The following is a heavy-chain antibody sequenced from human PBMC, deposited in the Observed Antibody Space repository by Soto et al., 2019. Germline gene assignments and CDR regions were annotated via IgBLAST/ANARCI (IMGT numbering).Heavy chain of an antibody. CDR3: ARDGYDGSGSPYPAY. D-gene: IGHD3-10*01. Sequence: SETLSLTCTVSGGSMSEYFWSWIRQSPGKGLEWIGYIYYLGSTDYNPSLKSRVTISVDTSKRQFSLRLTSVTAADTAVYYCARDGYDGSGSPYPAYWGLGSQVTVSS. CDR2: IYYLGST. CDR1: GGSMSEYF. V-gene: IGHV4-59*01. J-gene: IGHJ4*02.